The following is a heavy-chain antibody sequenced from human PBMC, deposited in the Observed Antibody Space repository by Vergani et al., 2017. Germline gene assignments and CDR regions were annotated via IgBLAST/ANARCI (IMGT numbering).Heavy chain of an antibody. Sequence: QVQLQESGPGLVKPSQTLSLTCTVSGGSISSSSYYWGWIRQPPGKGLEWIGSIYYSGSTYYNPSLKSRVTISVDTSKNQFSLKLSSVTAADTAVYYCARAFRGVSPLNFDYWGQGTLVTVSS. CDR1: GGSISSSSYY. J-gene: IGHJ4*02. CDR2: IYYSGST. V-gene: IGHV4-39*07. CDR3: ARAFRGVSPLNFDY. D-gene: IGHD3-10*01.